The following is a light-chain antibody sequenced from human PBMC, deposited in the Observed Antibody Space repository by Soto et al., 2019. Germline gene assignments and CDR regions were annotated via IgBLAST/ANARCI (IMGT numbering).Light chain of an antibody. Sequence: DIVMTQSPDSLAVSLGERATFNCKSSQSVLYSSNNKNYLAWYQQKPGQPPKLLIYWASTRESGVPDRFSGSESGTDVTLTISSLQAEDVAVYYCQQYYSTPPTFGGGTKVEIK. CDR2: WAS. CDR3: QQYYSTPPT. J-gene: IGKJ4*01. V-gene: IGKV4-1*01. CDR1: QSVLYSSNNKNY.